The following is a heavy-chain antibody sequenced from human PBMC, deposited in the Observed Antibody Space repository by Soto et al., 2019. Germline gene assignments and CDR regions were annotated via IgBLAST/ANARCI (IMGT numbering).Heavy chain of an antibody. CDR2: IYYSGST. Sequence: SETLSLTCTVSGGSISSYYWSWIRQPPGKGLEWIGYIYYSGSTNYNPSLKSRVTISVDTSKNQFSLKLSSVTAADTAVYYCASVHADYYYMDVWGKGTTVTVSS. D-gene: IGHD6-6*01. CDR3: ASVHADYYYMDV. V-gene: IGHV4-59*01. J-gene: IGHJ6*03. CDR1: GGSISSYY.